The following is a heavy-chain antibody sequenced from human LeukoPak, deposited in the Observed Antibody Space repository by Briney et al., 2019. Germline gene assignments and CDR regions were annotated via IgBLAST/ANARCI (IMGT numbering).Heavy chain of an antibody. J-gene: IGHJ4*02. Sequence: GGSLRLSCAASGFTFSSYSMNWVRQAPGKGLEWVSSISSSSSYIYYADSVKGRFTISRDNAKNSLYLQMNSLRAEDTAVYYCARSPMGGVYLDYWGQGTLVTVSS. CDR2: ISSSSSYI. CDR3: ARSPMGGVYLDY. V-gene: IGHV3-21*01. D-gene: IGHD3-16*01. CDR1: GFTFSSYS.